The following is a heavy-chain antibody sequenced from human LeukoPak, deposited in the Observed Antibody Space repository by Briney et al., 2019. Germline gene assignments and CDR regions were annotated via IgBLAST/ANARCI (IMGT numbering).Heavy chain of an antibody. J-gene: IGHJ3*02. CDR1: GYTFTGYY. Sequence: ASVKVSCKASGYTFTGYYMHWVRQAPGQGLEWMGWINPNSGGTNYAQKFQGRVTMTRDTSISTAYMELSRLRSDDTAVYYCARDDPTFDSSGSAADDAFDIWGQGTMVIVSS. D-gene: IGHD3-22*01. CDR3: ARDDPTFDSSGSAADDAFDI. V-gene: IGHV1-2*02. CDR2: INPNSGGT.